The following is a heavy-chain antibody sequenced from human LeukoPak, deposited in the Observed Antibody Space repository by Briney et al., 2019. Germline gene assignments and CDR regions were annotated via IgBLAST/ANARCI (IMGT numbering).Heavy chain of an antibody. CDR2: ISSSSSYI. J-gene: IGHJ5*02. CDR1: GFTFSSYS. Sequence: GGSLRLSCVASGFTFSSYSMNWVRQAPGKGLEWVSSISSSSSYIYYADSVKGRFTISRDNAKNSLYLQMNSLRAEDTAVYYCARDTTRRIVGAPLGPWGQGTLVTVSS. D-gene: IGHD1-26*01. V-gene: IGHV3-21*01. CDR3: ARDTTRRIVGAPLGP.